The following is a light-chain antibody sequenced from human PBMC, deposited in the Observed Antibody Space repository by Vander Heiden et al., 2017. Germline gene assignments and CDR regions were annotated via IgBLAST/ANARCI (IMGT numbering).Light chain of an antibody. J-gene: IGKJ1*01. CDR1: QGISNY. Sequence: DIQMTQSPSSLPASVGDSVTITCRASQGISNYVAWYQQKPGKVPKLLIYAASTLQSGVPSRFRGSGSGTDFTLTISSLQPEDVATYYCQKYNSAPQTFGQGTKVEI. CDR3: QKYNSAPQT. V-gene: IGKV1-27*01. CDR2: AAS.